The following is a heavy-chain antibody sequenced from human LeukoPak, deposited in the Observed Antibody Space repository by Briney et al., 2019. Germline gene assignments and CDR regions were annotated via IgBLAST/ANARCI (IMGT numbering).Heavy chain of an antibody. CDR3: ARDGKYKRGLLNNLDAFDI. CDR2: ISYDGSNK. D-gene: IGHD1-26*01. J-gene: IGHJ3*02. V-gene: IGHV3-30-3*01. Sequence: PGGSLRLSCAASGFTFSSYAMHWVRQAPGKGLEWVAVISYDGSNKYYADSVKGRFTISRDNSKNTLYLQMNSLRAEDTAVYYCARDGKYKRGLLNNLDAFDIWGQGTMVTVSS. CDR1: GFTFSSYA.